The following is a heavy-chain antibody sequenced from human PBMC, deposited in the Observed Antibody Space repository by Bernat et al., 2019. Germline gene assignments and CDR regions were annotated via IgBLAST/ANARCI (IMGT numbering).Heavy chain of an antibody. V-gene: IGHV1-18*01. CDR2: ISAYNGNT. CDR3: ARDGGSCEFAFES. J-gene: IGHJ3*02. D-gene: IGHD2-15*01. Sequence: QVQLVQSGAEVKNPGASVKVSCKASGYTFTSYGISWVRQAPGQGLEWLGWISAYNGNTNYAQKLQGRVTMTTDTSTSTAYKELRSLKADDTAVYYCARDGGSCEFAFESWGQGTMVTVSS. CDR1: GYTFTSYG.